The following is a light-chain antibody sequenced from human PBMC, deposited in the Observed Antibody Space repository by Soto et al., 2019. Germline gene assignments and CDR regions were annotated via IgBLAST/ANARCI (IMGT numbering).Light chain of an antibody. CDR2: GAS. J-gene: IGKJ1*01. CDR1: QSVSSSY. CDR3: QQYGGSPWT. V-gene: IGKV3-20*01. Sequence: EIWLTQSPGTLSLSPGERATLACRAGQSVSSSYLAWYQQKPGQAPRLLIYGASSRAIGIPDRFSGSASGTDFTPTISRLQPEDFAVYYCQQYGGSPWTFGQGTKVDIK.